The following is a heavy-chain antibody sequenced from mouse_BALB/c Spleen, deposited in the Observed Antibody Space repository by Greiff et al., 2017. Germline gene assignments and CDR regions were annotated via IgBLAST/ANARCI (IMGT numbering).Heavy chain of an antibody. CDR1: GYSITSDYA. CDR2: ISYSGST. CDR3: ARYYRYYYYAMDY. D-gene: IGHD2-14*01. J-gene: IGHJ4*01. Sequence: EVQRVESGPGLVKPSQSLSLTCTVTGYSITSDYAWNWIRQFPGNKLEWMGYISYSGSTSYNPSLKSRISITRDTSKNHFFLQLNSVTTEDTATYYCARYYRYYYYAMDYWGQGTSVTVSS. V-gene: IGHV3-2*02.